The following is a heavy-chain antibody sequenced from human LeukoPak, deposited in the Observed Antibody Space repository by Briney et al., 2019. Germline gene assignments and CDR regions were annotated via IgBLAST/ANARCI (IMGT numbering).Heavy chain of an antibody. V-gene: IGHV1-18*04. CDR1: GYTFTSYG. Sequence: ASVKVSCKASGYTFTSYGISRVRQAPGQGLEWMGWISAYNGNTNYAQKLQGRVTMTTDTSTSTAYMELRSLRSDDTAVYYCAREGWGIAAANSWFDPWGQGTLVAVSS. D-gene: IGHD6-13*01. CDR3: AREGWGIAAANSWFDP. J-gene: IGHJ5*02. CDR2: ISAYNGNT.